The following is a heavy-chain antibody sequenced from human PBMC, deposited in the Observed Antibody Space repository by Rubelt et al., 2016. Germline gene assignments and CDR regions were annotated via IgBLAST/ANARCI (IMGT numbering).Heavy chain of an antibody. Sequence: QLQLQESGPGLVKPSETLSLTCTVSGGSISSSNWWSWVRQPPGKGLEWIGEIYHSGSTNYNPSLNSRVTISVDQSKNHVSLKLSSVTAADTAVYYCAGGITIFGVVTYYYYYMDVWGKGTTVTVSS. CDR3: AGGITIFGVVTYYYYYMDV. V-gene: IGHV4-4*02. D-gene: IGHD3-3*01. J-gene: IGHJ6*03. CDR1: GGSISSSNW. CDR2: IYHSGST.